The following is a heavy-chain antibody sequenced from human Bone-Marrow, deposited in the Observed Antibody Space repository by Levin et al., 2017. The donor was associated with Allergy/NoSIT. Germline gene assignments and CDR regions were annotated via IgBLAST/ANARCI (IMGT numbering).Heavy chain of an antibody. Sequence: GGSLRLSCAASEFAFSAYWMSWVRQAPGKGLEWVANINQGGADKYYVDSVKGRFTISRDNANNSLFLQMASLRAEDTAVYYCAREGYFDPTGYYVLDLFDRWGRGTLVTVSS. CDR3: AREGYFDPTGYYVLDLFDR. J-gene: IGHJ2*01. V-gene: IGHV3-7*01. CDR2: INQGGADK. D-gene: IGHD3-9*01. CDR1: EFAFSAYW.